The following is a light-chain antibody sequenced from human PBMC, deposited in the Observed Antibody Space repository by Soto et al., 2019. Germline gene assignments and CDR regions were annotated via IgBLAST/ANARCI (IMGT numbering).Light chain of an antibody. Sequence: ALTRSPTTRSLSAWGRTTLSCRASQSVSSSYLAWYQQKPGQAPRLLIYGASSRATGIPDRFSGSGSGTDFTLPISRLEPEDFAVYYCQQYGSSPRTFGQGTKVDI. CDR2: GAS. J-gene: IGKJ1*01. V-gene: IGKV3-20*01. CDR3: QQYGSSPRT. CDR1: QSVSSSY.